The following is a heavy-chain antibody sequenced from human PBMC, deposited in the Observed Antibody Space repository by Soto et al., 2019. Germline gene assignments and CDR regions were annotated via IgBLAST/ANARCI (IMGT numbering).Heavy chain of an antibody. D-gene: IGHD4-4*01. CDR3: ARSPGNFDFDV. CDR2: INSDGSNT. J-gene: IGHJ4*02. CDR1: GFSFSSNW. Sequence: GGSLRLSCAASGFSFSSNWMHWVRQAPGKGLMWVSRINSDGSNTAYADSVKGRFTISRDNAKNTLFLQMNSLRDEDTAIYYCARSPGNFDFDVWGQGTLVTVSS. V-gene: IGHV3-74*01.